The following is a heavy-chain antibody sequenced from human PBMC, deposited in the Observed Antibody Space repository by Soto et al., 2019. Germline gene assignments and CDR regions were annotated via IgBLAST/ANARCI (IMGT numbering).Heavy chain of an antibody. D-gene: IGHD5-12*01. CDR1: GYSFSQYY. CDR2: INPNSGAT. V-gene: IGHV1-2*02. CDR3: ARESGGATAPLNYYFFYMDV. J-gene: IGHJ6*03. Sequence: QVQLVQSGAEVEKPGASVTVSCKASGYSFSQYYLHWVRQAPGQGPEWMGWINPNSGATKNAQKFQGRVTLTRDTSVRTAFMEPKWVVSDDTAVYYCARESGGATAPLNYYFFYMDVWGRGTTVTVSS.